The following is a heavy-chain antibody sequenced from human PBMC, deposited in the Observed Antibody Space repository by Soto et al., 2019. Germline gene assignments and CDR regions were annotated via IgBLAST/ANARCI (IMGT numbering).Heavy chain of an antibody. D-gene: IGHD2-15*01. J-gene: IGHJ4*02. Sequence: QVQLVQSGAEVKKPGASVKVSCKASGYTFTSYYMYWVRQAPGQGLEWMGMINPSGGSISYAQKCKGRXXMXRXXSTNTVYMELSSLRSEDTAVYYCARIGSRRGAEDHWGQGTLVTVSS. V-gene: IGHV1-46*03. CDR2: INPSGGSI. CDR3: ARIGSRRGAEDH. CDR1: GYTFTSYY.